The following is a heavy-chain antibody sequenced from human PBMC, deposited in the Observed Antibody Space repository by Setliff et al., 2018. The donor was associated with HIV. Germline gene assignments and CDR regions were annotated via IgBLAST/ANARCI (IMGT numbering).Heavy chain of an antibody. CDR1: GFTFSSYW. D-gene: IGHD2-15*01. Sequence: GGSLRLSCAASGFTFSSYWMHWVRQAPGKGLEWVAFIRYDGSQKYYVDSVKGRFTISRDNSKNTLYLQMNSLRVEDTAVYYCAKDVCSGAYCYAYYYYGMDVWGQGTMVTVSS. J-gene: IGHJ6*02. V-gene: IGHV3-30*02. CDR3: AKDVCSGAYCYAYYYYGMDV. CDR2: IRYDGSQK.